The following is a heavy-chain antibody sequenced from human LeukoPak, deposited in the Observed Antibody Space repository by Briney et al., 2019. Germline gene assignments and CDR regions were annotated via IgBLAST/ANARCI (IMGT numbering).Heavy chain of an antibody. J-gene: IGHJ6*02. CDR2: ISYDGNNK. CDR1: GCSFSSYA. V-gene: IGHV3-30-3*01. D-gene: IGHD2-15*01. CDR3: ARDIVVAVATPGFYYYGMDV. Sequence: GGSLRLSCAPSGCSFSSYAMHWVRQAPGKGLEWVAVISYDGNNKYYADSVKGRFTISRDNSKSTLFLQMNSLRAEDTAVYYCARDIVVAVATPGFYYYGMDVWGQGTTVTVSS.